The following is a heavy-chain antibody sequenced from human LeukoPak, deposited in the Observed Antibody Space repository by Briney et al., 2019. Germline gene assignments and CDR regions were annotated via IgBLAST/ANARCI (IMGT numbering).Heavy chain of an antibody. CDR3: ARSIAVAGTGAYYDY. V-gene: IGHV1-69*04. J-gene: IGHJ4*02. CDR1: GGTFSSYA. D-gene: IGHD6-19*01. Sequence: SVKVSCKASGGTFSSYAISWVRQAPGQGLERMGRIIPILGIANYAQKFQGRVTITADKSTSTAYMELSSPRSEDTAVYYCARSIAVAGTGAYYDYWGQGTLVTVSS. CDR2: IIPILGIA.